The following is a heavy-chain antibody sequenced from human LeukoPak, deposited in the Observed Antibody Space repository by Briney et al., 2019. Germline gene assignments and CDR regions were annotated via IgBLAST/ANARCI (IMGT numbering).Heavy chain of an antibody. Sequence: ASVNLTCKGSACSFSSDDISWVRQPPGQGLELMGRIIPSFGTANYAHKFHGKVTITTYESTSKTYMDLSSRRSVDTAVDYCSRDMRNWNGDYFDYWGQGTLVTVSS. CDR2: IIPSFGTA. CDR3: SRDMRNWNGDYFDY. V-gene: IGHV1-69*05. D-gene: IGHD1-20*01. CDR1: ACSFSSDD. J-gene: IGHJ4*02.